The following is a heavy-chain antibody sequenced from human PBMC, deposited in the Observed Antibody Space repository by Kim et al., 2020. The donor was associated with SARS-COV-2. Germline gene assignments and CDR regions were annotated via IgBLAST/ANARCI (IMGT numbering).Heavy chain of an antibody. Sequence: GGSLRLSCAASGFTFGDYAMHWVRQAPGKGLEWVSGISWNSGNIGYVDSVKGRFTISRDNAKNSLYLQMNSLRPEDTALYFCAKTSAYQTPTSYFDFWGQGTLVTVSS. J-gene: IGHJ4*02. CDR3: AKTSAYQTPTSYFDF. D-gene: IGHD3-3*01. CDR2: ISWNSGNI. CDR1: GFTFGDYA. V-gene: IGHV3-9*01.